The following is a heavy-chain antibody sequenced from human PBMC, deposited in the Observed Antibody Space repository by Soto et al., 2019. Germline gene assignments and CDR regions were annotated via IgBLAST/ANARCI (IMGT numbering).Heavy chain of an antibody. CDR1: GFTFSLYS. V-gene: IGHV3-21*01. CDR3: VRARSTASRPDY. Sequence: GGSLRLSCAASGFTFSLYSMIWVRQAPGKGLEWVASITSSSSYIYYEDSLEGRFTISRDNAKNSLFLQLDSLRAEDTAVYFCVRARSTASRPDYWGQGTLVTVSS. CDR2: ITSSSSYI. D-gene: IGHD2-21*02. J-gene: IGHJ4*02.